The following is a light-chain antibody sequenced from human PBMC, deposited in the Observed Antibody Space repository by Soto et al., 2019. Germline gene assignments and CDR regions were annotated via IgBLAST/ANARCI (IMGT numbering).Light chain of an antibody. CDR2: DAT. V-gene: IGKV3-11*01. CDR3: QQRDIWPPLT. Sequence: VLTQSPATLSLSPGETATLFCKASQSVGIYLGWFQQKPGQAPRVLIYDATNRAGGVPDRFSGSGSGTDFTLTISSLEAEDSAVYYSQQRDIWPPLTFGGGTKLEIK. CDR1: QSVGIY. J-gene: IGKJ4*01.